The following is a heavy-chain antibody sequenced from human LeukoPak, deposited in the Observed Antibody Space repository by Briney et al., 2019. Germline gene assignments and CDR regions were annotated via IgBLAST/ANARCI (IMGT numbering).Heavy chain of an antibody. CDR1: GFIFSSFW. CDR2: IKEDGSEK. D-gene: IGHD6-13*01. V-gene: IGHV3-7*03. J-gene: IGHJ4*02. Sequence: GGSLRLSCAASGFIFSSFWMSWVRQAPGKGLEWVANIKEDGSEKYYVDSVRGRFTISRDNAKNSLYLQMNSLRDEDTAVYYCAKTRPLDSSSWSHGDYWGQGTLVTVSS. CDR3: AKTRPLDSSSWSHGDY.